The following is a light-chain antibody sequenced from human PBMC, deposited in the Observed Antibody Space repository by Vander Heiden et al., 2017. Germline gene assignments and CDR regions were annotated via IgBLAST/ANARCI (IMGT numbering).Light chain of an antibody. Sequence: VFTQSPGPPPLFPGELATLSCSATKVVTGNYLAWYQQKPGQAHRLIMYGASSRATDNPGLFSGSGCGTDFTLTISRLEAGDSALYYCQQYGGFPLTFGGGTKVEIK. J-gene: IGKJ4*01. CDR3: QQYGGFPLT. CDR2: GAS. CDR1: KVVTGNY. V-gene: IGKV3-20*01.